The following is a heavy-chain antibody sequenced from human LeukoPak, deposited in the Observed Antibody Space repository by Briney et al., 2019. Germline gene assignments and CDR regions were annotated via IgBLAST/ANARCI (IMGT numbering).Heavy chain of an antibody. V-gene: IGHV3-23*01. Sequence: GGSLRLSCAASGFTFSSYAMSWVRQAPGKGLEWVSTISGSGGSTYYVDSVKGRFTISRDNSKNTLYLQMNSLRAEDTAVYYCAKVKGRGYNWNYYFDYWGQGTLVTVSS. CDR1: GFTFSSYA. CDR3: AKVKGRGYNWNYYFDY. CDR2: ISGSGGST. D-gene: IGHD1-7*01. J-gene: IGHJ4*02.